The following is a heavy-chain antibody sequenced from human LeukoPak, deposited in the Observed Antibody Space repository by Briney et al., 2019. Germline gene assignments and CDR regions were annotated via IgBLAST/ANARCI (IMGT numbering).Heavy chain of an antibody. Sequence: GGSLRLSCAVSGFTFSSYAMNWVRQPPGKGLEWVSVISDRGASAYYADSVKGRFTISRDNSKNTLYLQTNSLRAEDTAVYYCAKAPYRSTFYGFDPWGQGTLVTVSS. J-gene: IGHJ5*02. CDR3: AKAPYRSTFYGFDP. CDR2: ISDRGASA. V-gene: IGHV3-23*01. CDR1: GFTFSSYA. D-gene: IGHD6-13*01.